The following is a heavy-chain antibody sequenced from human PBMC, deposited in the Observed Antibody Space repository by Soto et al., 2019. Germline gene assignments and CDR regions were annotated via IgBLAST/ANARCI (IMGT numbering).Heavy chain of an antibody. CDR3: ARLRRNYYGSGSNDAFDI. V-gene: IGHV4-59*01. CDR2: IYYSGST. CDR1: GGSISSYY. J-gene: IGHJ3*02. D-gene: IGHD3-10*01. Sequence: SETLSLTCTVSGGSISSYYWSWIRQPPGKGLEWIGYIYYSGSTNYNPSLKSRVTISVDTSKNQFSLKLSSVTAADTAVYYCARLRRNYYGSGSNDAFDIWGQGTMVTVSS.